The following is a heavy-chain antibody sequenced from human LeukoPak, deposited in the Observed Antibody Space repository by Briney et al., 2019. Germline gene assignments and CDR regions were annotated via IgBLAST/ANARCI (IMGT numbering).Heavy chain of an antibody. CDR3: ARDLRAAPTRAFDP. D-gene: IGHD6-13*01. J-gene: IGHJ5*02. CDR1: GGSISGHY. CDR2: ISFSGSA. V-gene: IGHV4-59*11. Sequence: SETLSLTCTVSGGSISGHYWSWNRLSPGRGLEWIGYISFSGSANYNPSLQSRVTISLDMSKTQLSLRLSSVTAADTAVYYCARDLRAAPTRAFDPWGQGTLVTVSA.